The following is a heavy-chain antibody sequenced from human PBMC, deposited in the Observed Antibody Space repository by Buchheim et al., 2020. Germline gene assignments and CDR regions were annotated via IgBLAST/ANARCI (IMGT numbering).Heavy chain of an antibody. D-gene: IGHD5-24*01. CDR1: GFTFSSYS. CDR2: ISSSSSYI. CDR3: ARKMATIGYYYYYGMDV. Sequence: EVQLVESGGGLVKPGGSLRLSCAASGFTFSSYSMNWVRQAPGKGLEWVSSISSSSSYIYYADSVKGRFIISRDNAKNSLYLQMNSLRAEDTAVYYCARKMATIGYYYYYGMDVWGQGTT. V-gene: IGHV3-21*01. J-gene: IGHJ6*02.